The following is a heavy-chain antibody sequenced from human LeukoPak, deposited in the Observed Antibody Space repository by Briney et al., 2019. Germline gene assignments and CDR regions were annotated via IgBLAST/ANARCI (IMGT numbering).Heavy chain of an antibody. J-gene: IGHJ4*02. CDR1: GFTFDAYA. CDR2: ISWNSESI. V-gene: IGHV3-9*01. D-gene: IGHD6-13*01. Sequence: GGSLRLSCAASGFTFDAYAMHWVRQAPGEGLEWVSAISWNSESIAYADSVKGRFTISRDNAKNSLYLQMSSLRADDTALYYCAKDISIAALGDWGQGTLVAVSS. CDR3: AKDISIAALGD.